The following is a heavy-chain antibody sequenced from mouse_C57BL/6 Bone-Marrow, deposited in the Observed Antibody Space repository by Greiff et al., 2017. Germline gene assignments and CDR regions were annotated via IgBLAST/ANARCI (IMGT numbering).Heavy chain of an antibody. J-gene: IGHJ2*01. D-gene: IGHD2-5*01. Sequence: QVQLQQPGAELVRPGSSVKLSCKASGYTFTSYWMDWVKQRPGQGLEWIGNIYPSDSETHYNQKFKDKATLTVDKSSSTAYMQLSSLTSEDSAVDYCARYDYYSNDWGQGTTLTVSS. V-gene: IGHV1-61*01. CDR3: ARYDYYSND. CDR1: GYTFTSYW. CDR2: IYPSDSET.